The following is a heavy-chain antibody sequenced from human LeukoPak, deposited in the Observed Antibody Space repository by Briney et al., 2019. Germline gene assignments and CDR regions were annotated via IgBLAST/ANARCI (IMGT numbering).Heavy chain of an antibody. Sequence: ASVKVSCKASGYTFTNFGISWVRQAPGQGLEWMGWISVHKGDTNYAQILQGRVTMTTDTSTSTAYMELRSLRSDDTAVYYCARAGGWARGDYKADAFDIWGQGTMVTVPS. CDR2: ISVHKGDT. CDR3: ARAGGWARGDYKADAFDI. J-gene: IGHJ3*02. D-gene: IGHD6-19*01. V-gene: IGHV1-18*01. CDR1: GYTFTNFG.